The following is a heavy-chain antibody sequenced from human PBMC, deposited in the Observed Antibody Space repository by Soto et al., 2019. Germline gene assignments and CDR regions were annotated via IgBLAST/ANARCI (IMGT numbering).Heavy chain of an antibody. J-gene: IGHJ4*02. Sequence: PGGSLRLSCAASGLTFSSYWMHWVRQAPGKGLVWISRINTDGSSTSYVDSVQGRFTISRDNGKNTLFLQMNSLRGEDTAVYYCARRGSGVTRGLHYWGQGTLVTVPQ. CDR1: GLTFSSYW. CDR2: INTDGSST. V-gene: IGHV3-74*01. D-gene: IGHD2-15*01. CDR3: ARRGSGVTRGLHY.